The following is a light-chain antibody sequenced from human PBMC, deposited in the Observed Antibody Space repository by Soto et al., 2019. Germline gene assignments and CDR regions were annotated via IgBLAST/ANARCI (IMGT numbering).Light chain of an antibody. J-gene: IGKJ1*01. CDR1: QSVNSN. CDR3: QQYNYWPRT. CDR2: GTS. Sequence: EIVMSQSPSTLSLSPGERATLSCRASQSVNSNLAWYQQKAGQAPRLLIYGTSTRATGIPARFSGSGSGTDFTLTISSLHFEDFAVYYCQQYNYWPRTFGQGTKVDIK. V-gene: IGKV3-15*01.